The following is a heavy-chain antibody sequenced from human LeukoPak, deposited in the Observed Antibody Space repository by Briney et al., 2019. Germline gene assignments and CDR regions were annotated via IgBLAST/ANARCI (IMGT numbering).Heavy chain of an antibody. CDR1: GGSMSSYC. J-gene: IGHJ4*02. D-gene: IGHD1-14*01. CDR3: ARGTAAASGSLSY. V-gene: IGHV4-59*08. CDR2: IPYSGST. Sequence: SETLSLTCTVSGGSMSSYCWTWIRQPPGRGLEWIGYIPYSGSTTYNPSLRSRVTMSVDTSKNQISLKLTSVTAADTAVYYCARGTAAASGSLSYWGQGTLVTVS.